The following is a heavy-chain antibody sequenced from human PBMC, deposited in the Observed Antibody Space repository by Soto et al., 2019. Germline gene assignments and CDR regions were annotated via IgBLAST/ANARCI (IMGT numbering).Heavy chain of an antibody. CDR2: MNPNSGNT. D-gene: IGHD3-10*01. J-gene: IGHJ6*02. CDR3: ARGRGGLALYYYGMDV. V-gene: IGHV1-8*01. Sequence: ASVKVSCKASGYTFTSYDINWVRQATGQGLEWMGWMNPNSGNTGYAQKFQGRVTMTRNTSISTAYMELSSLRSEDTAVYYCARGRGGLALYYYGMDVWGQGTTVTVSS. CDR1: GYTFTSYD.